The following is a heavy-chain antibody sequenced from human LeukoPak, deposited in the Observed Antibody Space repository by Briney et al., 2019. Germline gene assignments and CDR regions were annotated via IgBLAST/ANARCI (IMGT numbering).Heavy chain of an antibody. D-gene: IGHD5-24*01. J-gene: IGHJ4*02. Sequence: ASVKVSCKASGYTFTSYYMHWVRQAPGQGLEWMGIINPSGGSTSYAQKFQGRVTMTRDTSTSTVYMELSSLRSEDTAVYYCAKWLEMATTSGPTTDYWGQGTLVTVSS. CDR2: INPSGGST. CDR3: AKWLEMATTSGPTTDY. CDR1: GYTFTSYY. V-gene: IGHV1-46*01.